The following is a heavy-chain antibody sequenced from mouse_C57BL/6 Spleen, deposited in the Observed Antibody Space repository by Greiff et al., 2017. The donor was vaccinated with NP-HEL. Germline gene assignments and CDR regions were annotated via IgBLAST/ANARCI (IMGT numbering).Heavy chain of an antibody. CDR2: INPNNGGT. Sequence: EVQLQQSGPELVKPGASVKMSCKASGYTFTDYNMHWVKQSHGKSLEWIGYINPNNGGTSYNQKFKGKATLTVHKSSSTAYMELRSLTSEDSAVDYCAIHYYGSSYYAMDYWGQGTSVTVSS. V-gene: IGHV1-22*01. CDR3: AIHYYGSSYYAMDY. D-gene: IGHD1-1*01. CDR1: GYTFTDYN. J-gene: IGHJ4*01.